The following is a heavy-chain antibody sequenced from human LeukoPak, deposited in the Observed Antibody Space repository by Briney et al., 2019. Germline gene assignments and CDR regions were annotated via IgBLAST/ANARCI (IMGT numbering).Heavy chain of an antibody. D-gene: IGHD2-2*01. Sequence: GGSLRLSCVASGFTFSSYAMSWVRQAPGKGLEWVSSISGSGGSTYYADSVKGRFTISRDNSKNTLYLQMNGLRADDTAVYYCATSSGGYCSSTSCYAHYWGQGTLVTVSS. CDR3: ATSSGGYCSSTSCYAHY. V-gene: IGHV3-23*01. CDR2: ISGSGGST. CDR1: GFTFSSYA. J-gene: IGHJ4*02.